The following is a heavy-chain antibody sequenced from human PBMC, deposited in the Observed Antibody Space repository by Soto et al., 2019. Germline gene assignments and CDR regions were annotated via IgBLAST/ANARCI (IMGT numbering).Heavy chain of an antibody. CDR1: GYTFASYA. CDR3: ARDPPPPDY. Sequence: QVQLVQSGAEVKKPGASVKVSCKASGYTFASYAISWMRQAPGQGLEWMGWISAYNGNTIYAQKLQARVTMTTDTSTLAVCVEPRSPRSDVTAVYSCARDPPPPDYWGPATLVTVSS. J-gene: IGHJ4*02. CDR2: ISAYNGNT. V-gene: IGHV1-18*01.